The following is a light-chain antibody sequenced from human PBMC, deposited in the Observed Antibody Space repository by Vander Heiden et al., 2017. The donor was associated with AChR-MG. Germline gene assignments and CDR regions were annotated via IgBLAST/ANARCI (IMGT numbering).Light chain of an antibody. CDR1: QNVLYNSNNKNY. CDR3: QQYYSIPLT. Sequence: DIVMTQSPDSLAVSLGARATINCRSSQNVLYNSNNKNYLAWYQQKPGQPPKLLIYWASTRESGVPDRFSGSGSGTDFTLTIRSLQAEDVAVYYCQQYYSIPLTFGGGTKVEIK. CDR2: WAS. J-gene: IGKJ4*01. V-gene: IGKV4-1*01.